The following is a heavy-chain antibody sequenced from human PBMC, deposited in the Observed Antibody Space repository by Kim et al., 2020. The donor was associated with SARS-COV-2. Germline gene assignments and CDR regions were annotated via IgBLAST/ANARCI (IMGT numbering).Heavy chain of an antibody. Sequence: GGSLRLSCAASGFTFSSYGMHWVRQAPGKGLEWVAVIWYDGSNKYYADSVKGRFTISRDNSKNTLYLQMNSLRAEDTAVYYCAKDVTLYYDILTGYYPAYYYCGMDVWGQGTTVTVSS. CDR3: AKDVTLYYDILTGYYPAYYYCGMDV. V-gene: IGHV3-33*06. J-gene: IGHJ6*02. CDR2: IWYDGSNK. CDR1: GFTFSSYG. D-gene: IGHD3-9*01.